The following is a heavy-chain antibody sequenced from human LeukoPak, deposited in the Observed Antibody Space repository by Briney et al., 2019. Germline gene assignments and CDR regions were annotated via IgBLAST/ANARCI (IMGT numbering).Heavy chain of an antibody. Sequence: PSETLSLTCTVSGGSISSSSYYWGWIRQPPGKGLEWIGSICYSGSTYYNPSLKSRVTISVDASKNQFSLKLSSVTAADTAVYYCARQGYYYDSSGYHPSVLDYWGQGTLVTVSS. CDR3: ARQGYYYDSSGYHPSVLDY. J-gene: IGHJ4*02. CDR2: ICYSGST. CDR1: GGSISSSSYY. D-gene: IGHD3-22*01. V-gene: IGHV4-39*01.